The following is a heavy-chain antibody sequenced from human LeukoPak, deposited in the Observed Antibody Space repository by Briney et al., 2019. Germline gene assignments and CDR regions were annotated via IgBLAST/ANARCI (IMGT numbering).Heavy chain of an antibody. J-gene: IGHJ4*02. CDR1: GFIFSTYS. Sequence: GGSLRLSCAASGFIFSTYSMNWVRQAPGKGLEWVSSISSNSRYIYYADSVKGRFTISRDNAKNSLYLQMNSLRAEDTAVYYCARDLESAVAWAPFYFDYWGQGTLVTVSS. CDR3: ARDLESAVAWAPFYFDY. CDR2: ISSNSRYI. V-gene: IGHV3-21*01. D-gene: IGHD6-19*01.